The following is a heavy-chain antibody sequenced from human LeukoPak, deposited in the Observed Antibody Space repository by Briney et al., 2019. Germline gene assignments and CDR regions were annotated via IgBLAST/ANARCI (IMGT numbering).Heavy chain of an antibody. CDR2: IYPGDSDT. V-gene: IGHV5-51*01. J-gene: IGHJ4*02. CDR3: ARGGQQLDNYFDY. D-gene: IGHD6-13*01. CDR1: GYSFTSYW. Sequence: GESLKISCKGSGYSFTSYWIGWVRQMPGKGLEWMGIIYPGDSDTTYSPSFQGQVTFSADKSISTAYLQWSSLKASDTAMYYCARGGQQLDNYFDYWGQGTLVTVPS.